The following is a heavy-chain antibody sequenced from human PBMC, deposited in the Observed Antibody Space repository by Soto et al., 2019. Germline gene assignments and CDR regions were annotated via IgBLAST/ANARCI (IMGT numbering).Heavy chain of an antibody. CDR3: ASGYYDSSGYYYLFAFDI. D-gene: IGHD3-22*01. CDR2: IIPIFGTA. CDR1: GGTFSSYA. Sequence: QEQLVQSGAEVKKPGSSVKVSCKACGGTFSSYAISWVRQAPGQGLEWMGGIIPIFGTANYAQKFRGRVTITADESTSTAYMELSSLRSEDTAVYYCASGYYDSSGYYYLFAFDIWGQGTMVTVSS. V-gene: IGHV1-69*01. J-gene: IGHJ3*02.